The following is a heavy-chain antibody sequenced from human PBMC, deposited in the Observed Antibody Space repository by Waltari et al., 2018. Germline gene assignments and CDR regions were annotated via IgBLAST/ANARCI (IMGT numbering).Heavy chain of an antibody. Sequence: QVQLQQWGAGLLQPSETLSLTCAVYGGSSSGYWGSWIRQPPGKGLEWIGEISHSGRNNYNPSRKSRVTISVDTPKNQFSLKLSSVTAADTAVYYCARHIRGYDAFDIWGQGTMAIVSS. D-gene: IGHD3-3*01. CDR2: ISHSGRN. V-gene: IGHV4-34*02. CDR1: GGSSSGYW. J-gene: IGHJ3*02. CDR3: ARHIRGYDAFDI.